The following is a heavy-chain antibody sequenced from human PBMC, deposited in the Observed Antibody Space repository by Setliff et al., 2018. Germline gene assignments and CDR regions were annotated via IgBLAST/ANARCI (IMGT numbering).Heavy chain of an antibody. CDR1: GGSISSGSYY. J-gene: IGHJ6*03. CDR2: IYTSGTT. V-gene: IGHV4-61*09. CDR3: ARSNMGNYYDSGRYYYYYYMDV. Sequence: SETLSLTCSVSGGSISSGSYYWTWIRQPAGKGLEWIGHIYTSGTTKYDPSLKSRVTISVDASKNQFFLKLTSVTAADTAVYYCARSNMGNYYDSGRYYYYYYMDVWGKGTTVTVSS. D-gene: IGHD3-10*01.